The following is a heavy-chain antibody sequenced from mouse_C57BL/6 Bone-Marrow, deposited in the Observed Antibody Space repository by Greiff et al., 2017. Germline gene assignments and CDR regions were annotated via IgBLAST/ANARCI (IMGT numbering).Heavy chain of an antibody. Sequence: VQLQQSGAELMKPGASVKLSCKATGYTFTGYWIEWVKQRPGHGLEWIGEILPGSGSTNYNEKFKGKATLTADTSSNTAYMQLSSLTTEDSAIYYCASGIDYDCDVLWCFDVWGTGTTVTVSS. CDR3: ASGIDYDCDVLWCFDV. CDR2: ILPGSGST. CDR1: GYTFTGYW. D-gene: IGHD2-4*01. J-gene: IGHJ1*03. V-gene: IGHV1-9*01.